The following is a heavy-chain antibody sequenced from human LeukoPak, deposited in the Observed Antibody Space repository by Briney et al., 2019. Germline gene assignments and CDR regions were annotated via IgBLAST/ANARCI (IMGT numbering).Heavy chain of an antibody. Sequence: AASLRLSCEASGFTFSSYAMSWVRQAPGKGLEWVSGINGSGGITKYVYSVKGRFTISRNNSKNTLYLQMNSLGGEDTAVYYCAKVVGYCGSPSCSVDPWGQGTLVTVSS. CDR3: AKVVGYCGSPSCSVDP. J-gene: IGHJ5*02. CDR1: GFTFSSYA. D-gene: IGHD2-2*01. CDR2: INGSGGIT. V-gene: IGHV3-23*01.